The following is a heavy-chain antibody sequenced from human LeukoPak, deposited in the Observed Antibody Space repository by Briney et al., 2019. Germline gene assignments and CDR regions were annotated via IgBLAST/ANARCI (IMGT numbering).Heavy chain of an antibody. D-gene: IGHD3-22*01. CDR2: IYYDSRNR. CDR3: ARDADTSSHYSFYDY. V-gene: IGHV3-33*08. Sequence: GGSLRLSCAASGFTFSSYWMSWVRQAPGKGLEWVALIYYDSRNRYSADSVKGRFTISRDNSQNTVFLQMDSLRAEDTAVYYCARDADTSSHYSFYDYWGQGTLVTVSS. CDR1: GFTFSSYW. J-gene: IGHJ4*02.